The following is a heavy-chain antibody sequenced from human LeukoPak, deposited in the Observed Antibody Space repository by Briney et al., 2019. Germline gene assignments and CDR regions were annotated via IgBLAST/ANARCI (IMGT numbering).Heavy chain of an antibody. J-gene: IGHJ4*02. D-gene: IGHD6-6*01. CDR1: DFTISPYY. CDR2: MSGRGDNT. Sequence: GGSLRLSCAASDFTISPYYMSWVRQAPGKGLEWVSAMSGRGDNTYYANSVKGRFTISRDNSRNTLYLQMNSLRAEDTAVYYCAKDGDSSSRDFDYWGQGTLVTVS. V-gene: IGHV3-23*01. CDR3: AKDGDSSSRDFDY.